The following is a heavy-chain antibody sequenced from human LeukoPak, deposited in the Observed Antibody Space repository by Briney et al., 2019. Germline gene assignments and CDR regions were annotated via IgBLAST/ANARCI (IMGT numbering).Heavy chain of an antibody. D-gene: IGHD3-10*01. V-gene: IGHV3-7*01. Sequence: PGGSLRLSCAASGFTFSSYWMSWVRQAPGKGLEWVANIKQHGSEKYYVDSVKGRFTISRDNAKNSLYLQMNSLRAEDTAVYYCARMEGGYGSYYFDYWGQGTLVTVSS. CDR1: GFTFSSYW. J-gene: IGHJ4*02. CDR3: ARMEGGYGSYYFDY. CDR2: IKQHGSEK.